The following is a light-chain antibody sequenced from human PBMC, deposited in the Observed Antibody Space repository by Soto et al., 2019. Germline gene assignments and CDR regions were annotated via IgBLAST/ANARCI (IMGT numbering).Light chain of an antibody. CDR1: SSDVGGYNY. Sequence: QSALTQPASVSGSPGQSITISCTGTSSDVGGYNYVSWYQQPPGKAPKLMIYEVSNRPSGVSIRFSGSKSGNTASLTISGLQAEDEADYYCNSYISSGTLVFGPGTKVTVL. CDR2: EVS. J-gene: IGLJ1*01. CDR3: NSYISSGTLV. V-gene: IGLV2-14*01.